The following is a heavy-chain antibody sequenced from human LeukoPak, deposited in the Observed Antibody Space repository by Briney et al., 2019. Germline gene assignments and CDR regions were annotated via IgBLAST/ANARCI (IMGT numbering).Heavy chain of an antibody. CDR1: GGSISSGGYS. CDR3: ARVTMIVSGAFDI. J-gene: IGHJ3*02. V-gene: IGHV4-31*03. CDR2: IYYSGST. Sequence: PSETLSLTCTVSGGSISSGGYSWSWIRQHPGQGLEWIAYIYYSGSTYYNPSLKSRVTISVGTSNNHFSLKLSSVTAADTAVYYCARVTMIVSGAFDIWGQGTMVTVS. D-gene: IGHD3-22*01.